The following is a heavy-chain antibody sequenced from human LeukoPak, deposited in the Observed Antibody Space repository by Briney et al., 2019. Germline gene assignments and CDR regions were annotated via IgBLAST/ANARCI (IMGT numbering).Heavy chain of an antibody. CDR1: GYTFTSYY. CDR3: ARGLIEMTTYYYYYYMDV. J-gene: IGHJ6*03. D-gene: IGHD3-16*02. Sequence: ASVKVSCKASGYTFTSYYMHWVRQAPGQGLEWMGIINPSGGSTSYAQKFQGRVTMTRDMSTSTVYMELSSLRSEDTAVYYCARGLIEMTTYYYYYYMDVWGKGTTVTVSS. CDR2: INPSGGST. V-gene: IGHV1-46*01.